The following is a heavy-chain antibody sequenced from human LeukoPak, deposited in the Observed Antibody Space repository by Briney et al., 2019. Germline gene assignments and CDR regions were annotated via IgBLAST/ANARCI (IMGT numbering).Heavy chain of an antibody. CDR1: GFTFGDYG. Sequence: GGSLRLSCTGSGFTFGDYGMTWVRQTPGKGLEWVGFIRSKAYGGTAEYAASVKGRFTISRDDSKSIAYLQMDSLKTEDTAVYYCTRGWSNGWYHWGQGTLVTVSS. J-gene: IGHJ5*02. V-gene: IGHV3-49*04. CDR2: IRSKAYGGTA. CDR3: TRGWSNGWYH. D-gene: IGHD6-19*01.